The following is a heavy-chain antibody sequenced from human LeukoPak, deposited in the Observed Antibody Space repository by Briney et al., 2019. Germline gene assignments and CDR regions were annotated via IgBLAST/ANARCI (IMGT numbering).Heavy chain of an antibody. J-gene: IGHJ4*02. CDR2: MSYDGSTK. CDR1: GFIFSTYG. Sequence: QPGRSLRLSCAASGFIFSTYGMHWVRQAPGKGLEWVTLMSYDGSTKYYGDSVKGRFTISRDNSKYTLYLQMNSLRAEDTAVYYCAKDQSAMVRGAYYFDYWGQGTLVTVSS. CDR3: AKDQSAMVRGAYYFDY. V-gene: IGHV3-30*18. D-gene: IGHD3-10*01.